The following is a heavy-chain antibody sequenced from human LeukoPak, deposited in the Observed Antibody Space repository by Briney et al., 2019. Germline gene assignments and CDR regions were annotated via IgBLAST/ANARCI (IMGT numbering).Heavy chain of an antibody. V-gene: IGHV3-30*03. Sequence: GRSLRLSCAASGFTVSRHGMHWVRQAPGKGLEGMAFISYDGSKKYYADSVKGRFTISRDNSKTTLFLQMDSLRTEDTAVYYCAMRIGDFWSGYFDYWGQGALVTVSS. CDR3: AMRIGDFWSGYFDY. D-gene: IGHD3-3*01. CDR2: ISYDGSKK. CDR1: GFTVSRHG. J-gene: IGHJ4*02.